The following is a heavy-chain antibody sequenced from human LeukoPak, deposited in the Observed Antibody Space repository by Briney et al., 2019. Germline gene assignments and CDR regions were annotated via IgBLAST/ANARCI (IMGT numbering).Heavy chain of an antibody. CDR1: GFTFSSYS. CDR2: ISSSSSYI. V-gene: IGHV3-21*01. CDR3: ARGPPQSPMIVVVIAFDI. Sequence: PGGSLRLSCAASGFTFSSYSMNGVRQAPGKGLEWVSSISSSSSYIYYADSVKGRFTISRANAKNSPYLQMNSLRAEDTAVYYCARGPPQSPMIVVVIAFDIWGQGTMVTVSS. D-gene: IGHD3-22*01. J-gene: IGHJ3*02.